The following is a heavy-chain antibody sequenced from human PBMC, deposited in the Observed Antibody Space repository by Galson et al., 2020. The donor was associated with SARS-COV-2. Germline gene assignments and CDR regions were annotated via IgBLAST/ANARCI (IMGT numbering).Heavy chain of an antibody. CDR3: AREMATIGNAFDI. CDR1: GFTFSSYW. CDR2: IKQDGSEK. Sequence: GESLKISCAASGFTFSSYWMSWVRQAPGKGLEWVANIKQDGSEKFYVDSVKGRFTISRDDAKNSLYLQMNSLRAEDTVVYYCAREMATIGNAFDIWGQGTMVTVSS. V-gene: IGHV3-7*01. J-gene: IGHJ3*02. D-gene: IGHD5-12*01.